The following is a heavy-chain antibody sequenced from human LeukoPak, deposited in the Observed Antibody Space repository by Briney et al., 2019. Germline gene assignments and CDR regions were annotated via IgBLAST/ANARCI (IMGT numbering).Heavy chain of an antibody. V-gene: IGHV4-39*07. J-gene: IGHJ4*02. CDR2: IYYSGST. CDR3: ARATSDGRTFDY. D-gene: IGHD1-26*01. CDR1: GGSMSSSSNY. Sequence: SETLSLTCTVSGGSMSSSSNYWGWLRQPPGKGLEWIGSIYYSGSTYYMPFLKTRVTISVDTSKNQFSLKLSSVTAADTAVYYCARATSDGRTFDYWGQGTLVTVSS.